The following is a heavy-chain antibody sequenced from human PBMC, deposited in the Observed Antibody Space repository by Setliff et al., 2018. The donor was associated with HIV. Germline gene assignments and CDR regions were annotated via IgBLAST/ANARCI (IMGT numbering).Heavy chain of an antibody. V-gene: IGHV3-11*01. CDR1: GFTLSDHH. CDR3: TTDPMSQYYYGSGSYYLLSFDY. CDR2: ISHSGGTI. Sequence: GGSLRLSCAASGFTLSDHHMNWIRRAPGKGLEWVSYISHSGGTIKYADFVRGRFTISMDIAKSSLYLQMDRLSDEDTAVYYCTTDPMSQYYYGSGSYYLLSFDYWGQGTLVTVSS. D-gene: IGHD3-10*01. J-gene: IGHJ4*02.